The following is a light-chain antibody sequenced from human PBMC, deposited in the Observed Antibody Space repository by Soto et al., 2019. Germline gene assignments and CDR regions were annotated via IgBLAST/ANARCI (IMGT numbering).Light chain of an antibody. V-gene: IGKV3-20*01. CDR1: QSVSID. Sequence: EIVLTQSPGTLSLSPGERATLSCRASQSVSIDLAWYQQTPGQAPRILIYGASNRDTGIPDRFSGSGSGTDFTLTISRLEPEDFAVYYCQQYGSSPRTFGQGTKVDIK. CDR3: QQYGSSPRT. J-gene: IGKJ1*01. CDR2: GAS.